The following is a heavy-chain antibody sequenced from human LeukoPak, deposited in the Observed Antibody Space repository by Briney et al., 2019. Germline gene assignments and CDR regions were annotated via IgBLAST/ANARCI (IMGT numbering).Heavy chain of an antibody. J-gene: IGHJ5*02. D-gene: IGHD3-9*01. CDR3: ARGVIDILTGYYRSIEAISWFDP. Sequence: TPSETLSLTCAVYGGSFSGYYWSWIRQPPGKGLEWIGEINHSGSTNYNPSLKSRVTISVDTSKNQFSLKLSSVTAADTAVYYCARGVIDILTGYYRSIEAISWFDPGGQGTLVTVSS. CDR2: INHSGST. V-gene: IGHV4-34*01. CDR1: GGSFSGYY.